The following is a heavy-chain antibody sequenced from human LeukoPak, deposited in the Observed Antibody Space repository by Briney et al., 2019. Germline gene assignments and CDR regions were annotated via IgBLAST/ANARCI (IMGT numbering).Heavy chain of an antibody. J-gene: IGHJ4*02. CDR2: INSNSGGT. CDR1: GYTFTGYF. D-gene: IGHD3-22*01. CDR3: ARDPGSGSSGYSGDY. Sequence: GASVTVSCKASGYTFTGYFMHWVRPAPGQGLEWMGWINSNSGGTDYAQKFQGRVTMTRDTSISTAYMELSRLTFDDTAVYYCARDPGSGSSGYSGDYWGQGTLVTVSS. V-gene: IGHV1-2*02.